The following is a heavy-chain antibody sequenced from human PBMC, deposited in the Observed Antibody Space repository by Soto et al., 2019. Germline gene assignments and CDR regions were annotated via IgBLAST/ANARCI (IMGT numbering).Heavy chain of an antibody. CDR2: ISGSGDST. D-gene: IGHD2-8*01. CDR1: GFTFSSYA. CDR3: AXXXXXXXAGPTKFYGMDV. J-gene: IGHJ6*02. Sequence: EVQLLESGGGLVQPGGSLRLSCAASGFTFSSYAMSWVRQAPGKGLEWVSVISGSGDSTYYADSVRGRFTISRDNSKNTLYLQMXSLRAEDTAVYYCAXXXXXXXAGPTKFYGMDVWGQGTTVTVSS. V-gene: IGHV3-23*01.